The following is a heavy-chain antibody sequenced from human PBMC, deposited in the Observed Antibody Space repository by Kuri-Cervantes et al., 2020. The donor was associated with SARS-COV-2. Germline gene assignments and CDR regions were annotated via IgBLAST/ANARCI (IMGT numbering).Heavy chain of an antibody. Sequence: GESLKISCAASGFTFSSYDMHWVRQATGKGLEWVSAIGTAGDTYYPGPVKGRFTISRENAKNSLYLQMNSLRAEDTAVYYCARGDLGYCSGGSCYNWFDPWGQGTLVTVSS. J-gene: IGHJ5*02. D-gene: IGHD2-15*01. V-gene: IGHV3-13*01. CDR3: ARGDLGYCSGGSCYNWFDP. CDR1: GFTFSSYD. CDR2: IGTAGDT.